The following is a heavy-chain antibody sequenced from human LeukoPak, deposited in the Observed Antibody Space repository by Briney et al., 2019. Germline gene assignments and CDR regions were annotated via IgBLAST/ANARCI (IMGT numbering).Heavy chain of an antibody. D-gene: IGHD3-16*01. V-gene: IGHV3-7*01. CDR2: IKQDGSEK. CDR3: AREYSFGIEELQGF. J-gene: IGHJ4*02. Sequence: PGGSLRLSCAASGFTFSSYWMSWVRQAPGKGLEWVANIKQDGSEKYYVDSVKGRFTISRDNAKNSLYLQMNSLRAEDTAVYYCAREYSFGIEELQGFWGQGTLVTVSS. CDR1: GFTFSSYW.